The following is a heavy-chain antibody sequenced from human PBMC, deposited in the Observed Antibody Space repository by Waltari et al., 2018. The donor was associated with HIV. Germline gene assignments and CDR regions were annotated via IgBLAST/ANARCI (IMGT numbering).Heavy chain of an antibody. J-gene: IGHJ4*02. Sequence: EVQLVESGGGLVKPGGSLSLSCAASGFTFSNAWMSWVRQAPGKGLEWVGRIKSKTDGGTTDYAAPVKGRFTISRDDSKNTLYLQMNSLKTEDTAVYYCTTERNWNHGGDWGQGTLVTVSS. CDR2: IKSKTDGGTT. V-gene: IGHV3-15*01. CDR3: TTERNWNHGGD. CDR1: GFTFSNAW. D-gene: IGHD1-1*01.